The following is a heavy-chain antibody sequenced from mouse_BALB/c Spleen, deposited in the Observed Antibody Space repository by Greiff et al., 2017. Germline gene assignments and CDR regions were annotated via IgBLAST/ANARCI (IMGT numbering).Heavy chain of an antibody. D-gene: IGHD2-1*01. Sequence: VQLQESGPGLVAPSQSLSITCTVSGFSLTSYGVHWVRQPPGKGLEWLGVIWAGGSTNYNSALMSRLSISTDNSKSQVFLKMNSLQTDDTAMYSCASQISPIYPRAMDYWGQGTSVTVSS. CDR2: IWAGGST. J-gene: IGHJ4*01. V-gene: IGHV2-9*02. CDR3: ASQISPIYPRAMDY. CDR1: GFSLTSYG.